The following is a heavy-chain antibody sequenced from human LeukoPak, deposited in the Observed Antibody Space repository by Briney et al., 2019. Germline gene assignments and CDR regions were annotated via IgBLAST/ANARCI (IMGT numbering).Heavy chain of an antibody. D-gene: IGHD3-22*01. CDR1: GFTFSSYG. J-gene: IGHJ4*02. CDR3: AKGHSYYYDSSGEPYFDY. CDR2: IWYDGSNK. V-gene: IGHV3-33*06. Sequence: GRSLRLSCAASGFTFSSYGMHWVRLAPGKGLEWVAVIWYDGSNKYYADPVKGRFTISRDNSKNTLYLQMNSLRAEDTAVYYCAKGHSYYYDSSGEPYFDYWGQGTLVTVSS.